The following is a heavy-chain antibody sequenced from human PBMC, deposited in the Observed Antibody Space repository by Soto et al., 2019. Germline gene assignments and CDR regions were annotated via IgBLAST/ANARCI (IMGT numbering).Heavy chain of an antibody. D-gene: IGHD3-10*01. J-gene: IGHJ6*02. Sequence: GGALRLSCSASGFAFSSYGMHWVRQAPGKGLEWVAVIWYDGSNKYYADSVKGRFTVSRDNAEKALYLQMNSLRAEDAAVYYCAKDRGRGSPVSGGMDVWGQGTTVTVSS. V-gene: IGHV3-33*03. CDR2: IWYDGSNK. CDR3: AKDRGRGSPVSGGMDV. CDR1: GFAFSSYG.